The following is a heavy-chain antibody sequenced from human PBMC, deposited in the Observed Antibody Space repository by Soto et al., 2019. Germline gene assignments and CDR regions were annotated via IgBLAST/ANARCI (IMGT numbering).Heavy chain of an antibody. CDR2: IWYDGCNK. CDR1: GFTVSSYG. J-gene: IGHJ4*02. D-gene: IGHD6-13*01. Sequence: QVQLAESGGGVVQPGRSLRLSCAASGFTVSSYGMHWVRQAPGKGLEWVAVIWYDGCNKYYADSVKGRFTISRDNSKNTLYLQMNSLRAEDTAVYYCARAAAGRVYFDYWGQGTLVTVSS. CDR3: ARAAAGRVYFDY. V-gene: IGHV3-33*01.